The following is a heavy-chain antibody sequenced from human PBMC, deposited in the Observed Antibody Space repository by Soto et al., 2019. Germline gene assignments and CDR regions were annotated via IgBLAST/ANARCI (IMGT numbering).Heavy chain of an antibody. Sequence: EVQLVESGGGLVKPGGSLRLSCAASGFTFSTDSMNWVRQAPGKGLEWVSSISSSGGSVSYAESVKGRFTISRDNAKNSLYLQMDSLRAEETAVYYCARGRSINTNMDYWGQGTLVTVSS. CDR3: ARGRSINTNMDY. CDR1: GFTFSTDS. J-gene: IGHJ4*02. V-gene: IGHV3-21*01. CDR2: ISSSGGSV. D-gene: IGHD2-2*01.